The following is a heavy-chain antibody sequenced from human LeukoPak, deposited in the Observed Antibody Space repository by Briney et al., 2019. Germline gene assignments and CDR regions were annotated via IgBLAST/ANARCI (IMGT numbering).Heavy chain of an antibody. J-gene: IGHJ5*02. CDR2: IYYSGST. CDR3: ARVGYCRGGSCHNWFDP. D-gene: IGHD2-15*01. CDR1: GGSISSGGYY. Sequence: SETLSLTCTVSGGSISSGGYYWSWIRQHPGKGLEWIGYIYYSGSTYYNPSLKSRVTISVDTSKNQFSLKLSSVTAADTAVYYCARVGYCRGGSCHNWFDPWGQGTLVTVSS. V-gene: IGHV4-31*03.